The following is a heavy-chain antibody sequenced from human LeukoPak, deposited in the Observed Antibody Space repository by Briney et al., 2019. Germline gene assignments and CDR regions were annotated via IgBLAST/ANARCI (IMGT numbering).Heavy chain of an antibody. CDR2: INAYNGNT. V-gene: IGHV1-18*01. Sequence: APVKVSCKASGYTFTSYGISWVRQAPGQGLEWMGWINAYNGNTNYAQKLQGRVTMTTDTSTSTAYMELRSLRSDDTAVYYCARDGDWNDLGDFVYWGQGTLVTVSS. D-gene: IGHD1-1*01. J-gene: IGHJ4*02. CDR3: ARDGDWNDLGDFVY. CDR1: GYTFTSYG.